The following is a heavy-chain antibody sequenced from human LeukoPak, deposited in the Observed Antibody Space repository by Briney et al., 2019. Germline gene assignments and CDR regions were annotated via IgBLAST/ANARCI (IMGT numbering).Heavy chain of an antibody. J-gene: IGHJ5*02. D-gene: IGHD1-20*01. CDR3: ARDPHPNQYNWNDGGWFDP. CDR2: INAGNGNT. CDR1: GHTFTSYA. Sequence: ASVKVSCKASGHTFTSYAMHWVRQAPGQRLEWMGWINAGNGNTKYSQKFQGRVTVTRDTSASTAYMELSSLRSEDTAVYYCARDPHPNQYNWNDGGWFDPWGQGTLVTVSS. V-gene: IGHV1-3*01.